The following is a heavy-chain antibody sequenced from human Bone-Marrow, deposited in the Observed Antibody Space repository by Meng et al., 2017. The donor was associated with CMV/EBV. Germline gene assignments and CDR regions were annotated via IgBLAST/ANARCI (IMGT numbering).Heavy chain of an antibody. J-gene: IGHJ4*02. CDR2: IFTSGNT. V-gene: IGHV4-30-4*08. CDR3: ARTSGNGSDF. Sequence: SETLSLTCTVSGGSISSGDYYWSWIRQPPGKGLEWIGIGYIFTSGNTHYNPSLKSRGTISVDTSRNQFSLKLSSVTAADTAVYYCARTSGNGSDFWGQGTLVAVSS. CDR1: GGSISSGDYY. D-gene: IGHD1-1*01.